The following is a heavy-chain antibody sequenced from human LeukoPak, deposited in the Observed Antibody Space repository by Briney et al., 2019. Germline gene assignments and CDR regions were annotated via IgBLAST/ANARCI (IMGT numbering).Heavy chain of an antibody. J-gene: IGHJ4*02. D-gene: IGHD3-22*01. CDR2: ISDSGGST. V-gene: IGHV3-23*01. CDR3: AKAGAMILQHYFDY. CDR1: GFILSRYA. Sequence: GGSLRLSCVASGFILSRYAMTWVRQAPGKGLEWVSAISDSGGSTYYADSVKGRFTLYRDISRNTLYLQMNSLRADDTAVYYCAKAGAMILQHYFDYWGQGTLVTVSS.